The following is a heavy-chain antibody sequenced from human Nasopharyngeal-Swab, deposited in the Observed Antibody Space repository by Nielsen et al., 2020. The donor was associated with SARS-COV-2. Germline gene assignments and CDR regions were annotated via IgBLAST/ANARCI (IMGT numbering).Heavy chain of an antibody. CDR2: IYYSGST. CDR3: ARAMIVVVINAFDI. Sequence: TLSLVCTVSGGSVSSGGYYWSWIRQHPGKGLEWIGYIYYSGSTYYNPSLKSRVTISVDTSKNQFSLKLSSVTAADTAVYYCARAMIVVVINAFDIWGQGTMVTVSS. V-gene: IGHV4-31*03. D-gene: IGHD3-22*01. J-gene: IGHJ3*02. CDR1: GGSVSSGGYY.